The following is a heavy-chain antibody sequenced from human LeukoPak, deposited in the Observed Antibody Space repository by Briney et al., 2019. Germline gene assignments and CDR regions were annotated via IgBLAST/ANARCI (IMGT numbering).Heavy chain of an antibody. V-gene: IGHV3-23*01. CDR2: ISGSGSST. J-gene: IGHJ4*02. Sequence: GGSLRLSCAASGFTFTDYWMSWVRQAPGKGLEWVSAISGSGSSTYYADSVKGRFTISRDNSKNTVYLQMNSLRAEDTALYYCAKEVGYDSSGYDDFWGQGTLVTVSS. CDR3: AKEVGYDSSGYDDF. CDR1: GFTFTDYW. D-gene: IGHD3-22*01.